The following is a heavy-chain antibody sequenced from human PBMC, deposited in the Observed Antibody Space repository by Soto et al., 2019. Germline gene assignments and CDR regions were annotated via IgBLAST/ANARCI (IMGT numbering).Heavy chain of an antibody. CDR1: GYTFTGYY. CDR3: ARGGEMADFAY. D-gene: IGHD3-10*01. J-gene: IGHJ4*02. V-gene: IGHV1-2*04. CDR2: INPNSGGT. Sequence: QVQLVQSGAEVKKPGASVKVSCKASGYTFTGYYMHWVRQAPGQGLEWMGWINPNSGGTNYVQKFQGWVTMTRGTSVSTAYMELGRLRSDDTAVYYCARGGEMADFAYWGQGTLVPVSS.